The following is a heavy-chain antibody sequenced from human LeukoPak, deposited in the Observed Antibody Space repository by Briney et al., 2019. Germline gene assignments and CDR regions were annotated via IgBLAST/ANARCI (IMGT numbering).Heavy chain of an antibody. CDR2: ISSSSSYI. D-gene: IGHD2-21*02. J-gene: IGHJ3*02. CDR3: ARTGAYCGGDCRSDAFDI. Sequence: GGSLRLSCAASGFPFSDDWMSWVRQAPGKGLEWVSSISSSSSYIYYADSVKGRFTISRDNAKNSLYLQMNSLRAEDTAVYYCARTGAYCGGDCRSDAFDIWGQGTMVTVSS. CDR1: GFPFSDDW. V-gene: IGHV3-21*01.